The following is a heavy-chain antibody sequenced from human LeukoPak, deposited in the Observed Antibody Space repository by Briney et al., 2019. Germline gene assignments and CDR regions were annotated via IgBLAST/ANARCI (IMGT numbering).Heavy chain of an antibody. D-gene: IGHD6-19*01. J-gene: IGHJ4*02. CDR3: ARHARVSSGWYRGYFDY. CDR1: GGSISSYY. Sequence: SETLSLTCTVSGGSISSYYWSWIRQPAGKGLEWIGRIYTSGSTNYNPSLKSRVTMSVDTSKNQFSPKLSSVTAADTAVYYCARHARVSSGWYRGYFDYWGQGTLVTVSS. CDR2: IYTSGST. V-gene: IGHV4-4*07.